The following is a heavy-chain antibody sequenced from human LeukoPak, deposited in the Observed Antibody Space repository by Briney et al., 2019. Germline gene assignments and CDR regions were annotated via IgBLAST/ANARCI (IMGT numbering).Heavy chain of an antibody. V-gene: IGHV4-59*01. CDR2: IYYSGST. CDR1: GGSFSGYY. D-gene: IGHD3-3*01. CDR3: ARGGWSGYSTTYYYYYYMDV. Sequence: PSETLSLTCAVYGGSFSGYYWSWIRQPPGKGLEWIGYIYYSGSTNYNPSLKSRVTISVDTSKNQFSLKLSSVTAADTAVYYCARGGWSGYSTTYYYYYYMDVWGKGTTVTVSS. J-gene: IGHJ6*03.